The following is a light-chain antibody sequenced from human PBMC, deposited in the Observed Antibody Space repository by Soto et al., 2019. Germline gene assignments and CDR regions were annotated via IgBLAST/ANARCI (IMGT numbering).Light chain of an antibody. CDR1: SSNIGAGYD. Sequence: QAVLTQPPSVSGAPGQRVTISCTGSSSNIGAGYDVHWYQQLPGTAPKLLIYGNSNRPSGVPDRFSGSKSGTSASLAITVLQAEDEADYYCQSYASSLSGYVFGPGPRSPS. CDR3: QSYASSLSGYV. J-gene: IGLJ1*01. CDR2: GNS. V-gene: IGLV1-40*01.